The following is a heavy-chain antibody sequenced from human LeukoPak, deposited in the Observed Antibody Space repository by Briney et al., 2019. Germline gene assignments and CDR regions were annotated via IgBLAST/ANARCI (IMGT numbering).Heavy chain of an antibody. V-gene: IGHV1-18*01. J-gene: IGHJ6*02. CDR1: GYTFTSYG. Sequence: GASVKVSCKASGYTFTSYGISWVRQAPGQGLEWMGWISAYNGNTNYAQKLQGRVTMTTDTSTSTAYMELRSLRSDDTAVHYCARMSIAARPGYYGMDVWGQGTTVTVSS. CDR2: ISAYNGNT. D-gene: IGHD6-6*01. CDR3: ARMSIAARPGYYGMDV.